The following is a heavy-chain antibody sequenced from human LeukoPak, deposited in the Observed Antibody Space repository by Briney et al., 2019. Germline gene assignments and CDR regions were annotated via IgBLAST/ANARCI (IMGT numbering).Heavy chain of an antibody. D-gene: IGHD1-14*01. CDR1: GFTFGGYG. V-gene: IGHV3-33*01. Sequence: GGSLRLSCAGSGFTFGGYGMHWFRQTPGKGLEWVAVIAYDGSRAFYADSVKGRFTISRDNSKNTMSVQMDDLRAEDAAVYYCTRYNNVHFDYWGQGTLVTVSS. CDR3: TRYNNVHFDY. J-gene: IGHJ4*02. CDR2: IAYDGSRA.